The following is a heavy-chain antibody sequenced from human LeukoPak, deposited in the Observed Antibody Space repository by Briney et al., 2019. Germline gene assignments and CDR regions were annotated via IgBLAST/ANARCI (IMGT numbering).Heavy chain of an antibody. CDR1: GGSISSYY. Sequence: PSETLSLTCSVSGGSISSYYWSWIRQPAGKGLEWIGRMHTSGSTNYNPSLKSRVTMPVDTSRNQFSLKLSSVTAADTAIYYCARDIRLYYNYMDVWGKGTTVTVSS. CDR2: MHTSGST. V-gene: IGHV4-4*07. CDR3: ARDIRLYYNYMDV. J-gene: IGHJ6*03.